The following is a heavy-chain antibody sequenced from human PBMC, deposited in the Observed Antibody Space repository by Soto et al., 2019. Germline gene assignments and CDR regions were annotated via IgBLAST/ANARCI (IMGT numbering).Heavy chain of an antibody. J-gene: IGHJ4*02. D-gene: IGHD6-13*01. CDR3: AKDAIMVSSSFNYFDF. CDR2: ISGSGGAT. Sequence: VSLRLSCVVSGFIPSSYAMSRVRQAPGKGLEWVSGISGSGGATSYADSVKGRFTISRDNSKNTLYLQMNSLSAEDTAIYYCAKDAIMVSSSFNYFDFWGQGALVTVSS. CDR1: GFIPSSYA. V-gene: IGHV3-23*01.